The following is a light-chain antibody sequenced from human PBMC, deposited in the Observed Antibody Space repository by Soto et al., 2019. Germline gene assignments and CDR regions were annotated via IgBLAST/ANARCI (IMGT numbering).Light chain of an antibody. J-gene: IGKJ1*01. CDR3: QQYNNWPPWT. Sequence: EIVLTQSPDTLSFSPGERATLFCRASQSVRSSLAWYQQKPGQAPRLFIYGASTRATGIPARFSGSGSGTEFTLTISSLQSEDFAVYYCQQYNNWPPWTFGQGTKVDIK. CDR2: GAS. V-gene: IGKV3-15*01. CDR1: QSVRSS.